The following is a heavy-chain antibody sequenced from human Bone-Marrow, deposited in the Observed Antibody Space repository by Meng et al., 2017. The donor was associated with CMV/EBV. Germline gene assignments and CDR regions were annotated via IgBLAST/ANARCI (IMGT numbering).Heavy chain of an antibody. CDR3: ARDLSITLVRGVAR. Sequence: GESLKISCAASGFTFSSYGMHWVRQAPGKGLEWVAVIWYDGSNKYYADSVKGRFTISRDNSKNTLYLQMNSLRAEDTAVYYCARDLSITLVRGVARWGQGTLVTVSS. CDR2: IWYDGSNK. V-gene: IGHV3-33*01. D-gene: IGHD3-10*01. CDR1: GFTFSSYG. J-gene: IGHJ4*02.